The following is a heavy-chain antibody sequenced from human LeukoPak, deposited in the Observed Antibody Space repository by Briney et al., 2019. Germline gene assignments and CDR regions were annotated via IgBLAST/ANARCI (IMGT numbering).Heavy chain of an antibody. CDR3: ARDGELEVDLDYYYYYYMDV. CDR2: IIPIFGTA. Sequence: SVKVSCKASGYTFTSYAISWVRQAPGQGLEWMGRIIPIFGTANYAQKFQGRVTITTDESTSTAYMELSSLRSEDTAVYYCARDGELEVDLDYYYYYYMDVWGKGTTVTVSS. D-gene: IGHD3-10*01. CDR1: GYTFTSYA. J-gene: IGHJ6*03. V-gene: IGHV1-69*05.